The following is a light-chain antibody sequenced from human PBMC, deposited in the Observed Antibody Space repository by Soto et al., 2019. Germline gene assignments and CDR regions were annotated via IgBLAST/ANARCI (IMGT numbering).Light chain of an antibody. J-gene: IGKJ5*01. CDR1: QSVSNNY. Sequence: DTVLTQSPGTLSLSPGERATLSCRASQSVSNNYLAWYQHIPGQAPRLLIYGASSRATGIPDRFSGSGSGTDFTLTISRLEPEDFAVDYCQQYGRSLPITFAQGTRLEMK. CDR3: QQYGRSLPIT. CDR2: GAS. V-gene: IGKV3-20*01.